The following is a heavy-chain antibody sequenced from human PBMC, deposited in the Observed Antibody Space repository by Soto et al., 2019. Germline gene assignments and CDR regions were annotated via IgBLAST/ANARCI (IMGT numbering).Heavy chain of an antibody. Sequence: QVQLVQSGAEVKKPGASVKVSCKASGYTFTGYYMHWVRQAPGQGLEWMGWINPNSGGTNYAQKFQGWVTMTRDTSISTAYMELSRLRSDDTAVYYCARGAYGSGKLNYYYYYMDVWGKGTTVTASS. J-gene: IGHJ6*03. CDR1: GYTFTGYY. CDR3: ARGAYGSGKLNYYYYYMDV. D-gene: IGHD3-10*01. CDR2: INPNSGGT. V-gene: IGHV1-2*04.